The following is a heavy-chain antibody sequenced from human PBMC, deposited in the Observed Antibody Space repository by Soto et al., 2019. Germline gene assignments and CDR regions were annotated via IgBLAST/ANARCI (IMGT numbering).Heavy chain of an antibody. CDR1: GFTFSSYW. CDR2: IKQDGSEK. Sequence: PGGSLRLSCAASGFTFSSYWMSWVRQAPGKGLEWVANIKQDGSEKYYVDSVKGRFTISRDNAKNSLYLQMNSLRAEDTAVYYCARDHPHSSSPFDYWGQGTLVTVSS. D-gene: IGHD6-6*01. V-gene: IGHV3-7*01. CDR3: ARDHPHSSSPFDY. J-gene: IGHJ4*02.